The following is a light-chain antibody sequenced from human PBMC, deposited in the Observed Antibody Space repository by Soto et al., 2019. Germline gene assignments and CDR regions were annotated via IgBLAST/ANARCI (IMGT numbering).Light chain of an antibody. V-gene: IGLV1-40*01. Sequence: QSVLTQPPSVSGAPGQRVTISCTGSSSNIGAGYDVHWYQQLPGTAPKLLIYGNSNRPSGVPDRFSGSKSGTSASLAITGLQAEDEADYYCQSYASSLSGSCVFGTGTKVTVL. CDR2: GNS. J-gene: IGLJ1*01. CDR1: SSNIGAGYD. CDR3: QSYASSLSGSCV.